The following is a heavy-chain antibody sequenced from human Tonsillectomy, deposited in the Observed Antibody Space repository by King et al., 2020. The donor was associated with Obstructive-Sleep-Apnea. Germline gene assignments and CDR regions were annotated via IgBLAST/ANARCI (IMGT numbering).Heavy chain of an antibody. V-gene: IGHV4-39*07. D-gene: IGHD3-10*01. CDR3: ARYPDGSGRPLVGDAFDI. Sequence: QLQESGPGLVKPSETLSLTCTVSGGSISIKSYYWGWIRQPPGTALEWIGNIYYSGSTSYNPSLKSRVTISVDTSKNQFSLKLSSVTAADTAVYYCARYPDGSGRPLVGDAFDIWGQGTMVTVSS. CDR1: GGSISIKSYY. J-gene: IGHJ3*02. CDR2: IYYSGST.